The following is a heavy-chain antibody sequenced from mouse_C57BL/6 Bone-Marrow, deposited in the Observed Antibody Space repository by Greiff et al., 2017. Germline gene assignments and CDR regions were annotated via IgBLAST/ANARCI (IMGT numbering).Heavy chain of an antibody. Sequence: QVQLQQSGAELVRPGASVKMSCKASGYTFTDYEMHWVKQTTVHGLEWIGAIDPETGGTAYNQKFKGKATLTVDQSSSTAYMELRSLTSEDSAVYYCTPLYAYGGAWFAYWGQGTLVTVSA. J-gene: IGHJ3*01. CDR1: GYTFTDYE. CDR3: TPLYAYGGAWFAY. D-gene: IGHD2-2*01. CDR2: IDPETGGT. V-gene: IGHV1-15*01.